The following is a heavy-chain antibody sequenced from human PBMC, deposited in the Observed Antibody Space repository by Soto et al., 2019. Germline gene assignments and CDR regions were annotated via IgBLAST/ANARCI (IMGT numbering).Heavy chain of an antibody. D-gene: IGHD6-19*01. J-gene: IGHJ4*02. CDR2: INAGNGNT. CDR3: ARVVGPIAVAAYGSFDY. CDR1: GYTFTSYA. V-gene: IGHV1-3*01. Sequence: ASVKVSCKASGYTFTSYAMHWVRQAPGQRLEWMGWINAGNGNTKYSQKFQGRVTITRDTSASTAYMELSSLRSEDTAVYYCARVVGPIAVAAYGSFDYWGQGTLVTVSS.